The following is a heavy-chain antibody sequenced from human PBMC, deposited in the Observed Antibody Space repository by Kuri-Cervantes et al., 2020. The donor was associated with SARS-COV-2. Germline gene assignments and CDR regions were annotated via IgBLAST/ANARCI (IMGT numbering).Heavy chain of an antibody. D-gene: IGHD1-26*01. CDR1: GFTFSSYA. Sequence: GGSLRLSCTVSGFTFSSYAMHWVRQAPGKGLEWVAVISYDGSNKYYADSVKGRFTISRDNSKNTLYLQMNSLRAEDTAVYYCASELGENAFDIWGQGTMVTV. CDR3: ASELGENAFDI. V-gene: IGHV3-30-3*01. CDR2: ISYDGSNK. J-gene: IGHJ3*02.